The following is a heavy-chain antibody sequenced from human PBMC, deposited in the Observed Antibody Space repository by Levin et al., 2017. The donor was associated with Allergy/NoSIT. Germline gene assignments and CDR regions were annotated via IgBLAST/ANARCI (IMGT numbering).Heavy chain of an antibody. CDR2: IYSGGST. D-gene: IGHD3-16*02. V-gene: IGHV3-53*01. CDR1: GFTVSSNY. Sequence: PSETLSLTCAASGFTVSSNYMSWVRQAPGKGLEWVSVIYSGGSTYNADSVKGRFTISRDYSKNTLSLQRNSLRAEDTAVYYCARGATWGSYRSSPDDAFDIWGQGTMVTVSS. J-gene: IGHJ3*02. CDR3: ARGATWGSYRSSPDDAFDI.